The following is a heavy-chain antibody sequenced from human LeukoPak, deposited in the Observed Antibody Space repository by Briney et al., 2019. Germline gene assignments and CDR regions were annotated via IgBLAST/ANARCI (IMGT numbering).Heavy chain of an antibody. D-gene: IGHD6-6*01. CDR2: IYYSGST. CDR1: GGSISSHY. V-gene: IGHV4-59*11. CDR3: ARVGGGQLVDELNSYYDDFYRDV. Sequence: SETLSLTCTASGGSISSHYWSWIRQPPGKGLEWIGYIYYSGSTTYYPSLKSRVTISVEPTKSQGSLKLISVTSADTAVYYCARVGGGQLVDELNSYYDDFYRDVWGKGTTVTVSS. J-gene: IGHJ6*03.